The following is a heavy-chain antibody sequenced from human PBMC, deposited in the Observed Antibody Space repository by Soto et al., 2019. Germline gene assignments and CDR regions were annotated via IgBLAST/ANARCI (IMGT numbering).Heavy chain of an antibody. V-gene: IGHV3-23*01. D-gene: IGHD6-13*01. J-gene: IGHJ4*02. CDR2: ISGSGGST. Sequence: GGSLRLSCAASGFTFSSYAMSWVRQAPGKGLEWVSAISGSGGSTYYADSVKGRFTISRDNSKNTLYLQMNSLRAEDTAVYYCAKGRSSWYLGSVDYWGQGTLVTVSS. CDR1: GFTFSSYA. CDR3: AKGRSSWYLGSVDY.